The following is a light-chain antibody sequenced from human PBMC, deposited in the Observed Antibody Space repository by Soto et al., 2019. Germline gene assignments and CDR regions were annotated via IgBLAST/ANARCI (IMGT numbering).Light chain of an antibody. V-gene: IGKV1-8*01. CDR1: QGISSY. CDR3: QQSYSTPF. Sequence: AIRMTQSPSSFSASTGDRVTITCRASQGISSYLAWYQQKPGKAPKLLIYDASNLETGVPSRFSGSGSGTDFTLTISSLQPEDFATYYCQQSYSTPFFGQGTKVDIK. J-gene: IGKJ1*01. CDR2: DAS.